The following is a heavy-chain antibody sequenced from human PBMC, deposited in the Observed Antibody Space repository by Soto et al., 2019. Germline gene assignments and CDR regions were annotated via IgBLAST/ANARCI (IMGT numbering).Heavy chain of an antibody. Sequence: EVQLVETGGGLIQPGGSLRLSCAASGYTVTSDYMTWVRQAPGKGLEWVSVIYSGGTSYYADSVKGRFTVSRDNSENTLYLQMNSRTSEDTAVYYCARGGYDGMDVWGQGTTVTVSS. CDR1: GYTVTSDY. CDR2: IYSGGTS. J-gene: IGHJ6*02. CDR3: ARGGYDGMDV. V-gene: IGHV3-53*05. D-gene: IGHD3-10*01.